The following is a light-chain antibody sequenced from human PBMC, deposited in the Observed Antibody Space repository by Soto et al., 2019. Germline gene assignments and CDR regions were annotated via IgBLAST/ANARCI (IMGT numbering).Light chain of an antibody. CDR3: SSYTRSSTYV. V-gene: IGLV2-14*01. J-gene: IGLJ1*01. CDR1: SSDVGAYDY. CDR2: EVT. Sequence: QSVLTQPASLSASPGQSIAISCSGTSSDVGAYDYVSWYQHHPGKAPKLIIYEVTYRPSGVSNRFSASKSGNTASLTISGLQAEDEADYYCSSYTRSSTYVFGTGTKLTVL.